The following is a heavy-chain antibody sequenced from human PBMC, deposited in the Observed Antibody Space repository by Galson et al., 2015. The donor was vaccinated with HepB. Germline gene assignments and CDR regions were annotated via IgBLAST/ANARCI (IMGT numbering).Heavy chain of an antibody. CDR2: IYYSADS. Sequence: LSLTCTVSGAPINSYYWTWIRQSPGKGLEWIGNIYYSADSNYNPALKSRVTISVDTTKKQFSLKLSSVTAADTAVYYCAYTTSRRDAFNVWGQGTMVTVSS. J-gene: IGHJ3*01. CDR1: GAPINSYY. D-gene: IGHD2-2*01. CDR3: AYTTSRRDAFNV. V-gene: IGHV4-59*01.